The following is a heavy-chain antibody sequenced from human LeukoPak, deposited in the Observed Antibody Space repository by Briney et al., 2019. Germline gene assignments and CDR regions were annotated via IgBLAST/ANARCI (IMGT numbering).Heavy chain of an antibody. J-gene: IGHJ4*02. CDR1: GGTFSSYA. D-gene: IGHD2-2*01. CDR2: IIPIFGTA. V-gene: IGHV1-69*05. CDR3: VRGRSSTNYYFDY. Sequence: ASVKVSCKASGGTFSSYAISWVRQAPGQGLEWMGGIIPIFGTANYAQKFQGRVTITTDESTSTAYMELSSLRSEDTAVYYCVRGRSSTNYYFDYWGQGTLVTVSS.